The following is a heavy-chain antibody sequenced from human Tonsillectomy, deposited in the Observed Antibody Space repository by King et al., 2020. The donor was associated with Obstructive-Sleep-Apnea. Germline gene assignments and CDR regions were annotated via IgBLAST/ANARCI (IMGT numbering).Heavy chain of an antibody. Sequence: VQLVESGGGLVQPGGSLRLSCAASGFTFSSYSMNWVRQAPGKGLEWVSYISSSSSTIYYADSVKGRFTISRDNDKNSLYLQMNSLRAEDTAVYYCAKTRDGYNFYFDYWGQGTLVTVSS. CDR3: AKTRDGYNFYFDY. V-gene: IGHV3-48*01. J-gene: IGHJ4*02. D-gene: IGHD5-24*01. CDR2: ISSSSSTI. CDR1: GFTFSSYS.